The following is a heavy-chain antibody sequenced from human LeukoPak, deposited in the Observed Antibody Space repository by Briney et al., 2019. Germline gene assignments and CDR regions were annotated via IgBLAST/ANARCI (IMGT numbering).Heavy chain of an antibody. CDR1: GGSISSGDYY. Sequence: SETLSLTCTVSGGSISSGDYYWGWIRQPPGKGLEWIGSIYYSGSTYYNPSLKSRVTISVDTSKNQFSLKLSSVTAADTAVYYCARCEVVGARRRFDYWGQGTLVTVSS. CDR2: IYYSGST. V-gene: IGHV4-39*01. D-gene: IGHD2-15*01. J-gene: IGHJ4*02. CDR3: ARCEVVGARRRFDY.